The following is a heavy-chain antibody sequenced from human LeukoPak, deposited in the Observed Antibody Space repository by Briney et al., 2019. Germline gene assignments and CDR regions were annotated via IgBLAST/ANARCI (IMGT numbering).Heavy chain of an antibody. CDR1: GGSISSYY. D-gene: IGHD2-2*01. CDR2: IYYSGST. Sequence: SETLSLTCTVSGGSISSYYWSWIRQPPGKGLEWIGYIYYSGSTNYNPSLKSRVTISVDTSKNQFSLKLSSVTAADTAVYYCARDRGPGYCSSTSCLSNWFDPWGQGTLVTVSS. CDR3: ARDRGPGYCSSTSCLSNWFDP. J-gene: IGHJ5*02. V-gene: IGHV4-59*01.